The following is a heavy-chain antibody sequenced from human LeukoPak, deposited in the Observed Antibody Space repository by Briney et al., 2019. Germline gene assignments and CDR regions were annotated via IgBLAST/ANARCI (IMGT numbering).Heavy chain of an antibody. CDR2: ISSSSSYI. V-gene: IGHV3-21*01. D-gene: IGHD3-22*01. Sequence: GGSLRLSCAASGFTFSSYSMNWVRQAPRKGLEWVSSISSSSSYIYYADSVKGRFTISRDNAKNSLYLQMNGLRVEDTAVYYCARVVLADYYDSSGYYPRPSANLYWGQGTLVTVSS. CDR3: ARVVLADYYDSSGYYPRPSANLY. J-gene: IGHJ4*02. CDR1: GFTFSSYS.